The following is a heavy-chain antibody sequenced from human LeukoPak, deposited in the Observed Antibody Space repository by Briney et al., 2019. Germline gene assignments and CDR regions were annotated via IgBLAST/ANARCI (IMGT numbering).Heavy chain of an antibody. J-gene: IGHJ4*02. Sequence: SETLSLTCAVYGGSFSGYYWSWIRQPPGKGLEWIGEINHSGSTNYNPSLKSRVTISIDTSKNQFSLKLSSVTAADTAVYYCARDLGYWGQGTLVTVSS. CDR2: INHSGST. CDR1: GGSFSGYY. V-gene: IGHV4-34*01. CDR3: ARDLGY.